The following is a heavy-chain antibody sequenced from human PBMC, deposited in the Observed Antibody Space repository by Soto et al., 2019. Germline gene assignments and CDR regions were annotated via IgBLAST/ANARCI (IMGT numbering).Heavy chain of an antibody. CDR3: ARREGLATISYYFDF. D-gene: IGHD3-9*01. J-gene: IGHJ4*02. Sequence: QLQLQESGPGLVKPSETLSLTCSVSDDSINSDKYYWGWIRQPPGKGLEWIGSIYYRGNPYYNPSLQTRVIISLDKSRSRFSLKLNSVTAADSAVYFCARREGLATISYYFDFWGPGALVTVSS. CDR2: IYYRGNP. CDR1: DDSINSDKYY. V-gene: IGHV4-39*01.